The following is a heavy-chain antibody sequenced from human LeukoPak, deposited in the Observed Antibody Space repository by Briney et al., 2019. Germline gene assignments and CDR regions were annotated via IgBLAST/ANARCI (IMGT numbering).Heavy chain of an antibody. J-gene: IGHJ4*02. Sequence: SETLSLTCTVSGGSISSSSYYWSWIRQSPGRGLEWIGYIYFTGSTNYNPSLKSRVTLSVDTSKNQFSLRLSSVSVADTAVYYCARVSTYGVDFDYWGQGTLVTVSS. D-gene: IGHD3-10*01. CDR3: ARVSTYGVDFDY. CDR1: GGSISSSSYY. V-gene: IGHV4-61*01. CDR2: IYFTGST.